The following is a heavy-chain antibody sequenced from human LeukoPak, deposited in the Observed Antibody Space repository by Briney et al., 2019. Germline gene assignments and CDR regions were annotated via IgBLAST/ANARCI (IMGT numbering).Heavy chain of an antibody. CDR2: IGTAGDT. Sequence: GGSLRLSCAASGFTFSSYDMRWVRHATGKGLEWVSAIGTAGDTYYPGSVKGRFTISRENAKNSLYLQMNSLRAGDTAVYYCARGGPDSDYFDYWGQGTLVAVSS. CDR1: GFTFSSYD. V-gene: IGHV3-13*01. D-gene: IGHD1-14*01. J-gene: IGHJ4*02. CDR3: ARGGPDSDYFDY.